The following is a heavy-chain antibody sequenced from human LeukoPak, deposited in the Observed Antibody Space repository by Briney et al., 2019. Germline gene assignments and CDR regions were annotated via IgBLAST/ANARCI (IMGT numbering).Heavy chain of an antibody. V-gene: IGHV1-46*01. Sequence: GASVNVSCKASGYTFTSYYMHWVRQAPGQGLEWMGIINPSGGSTSYAQKFQGRVTMTGDTSTSTVYMELSSLRSEDTAVYYCARAGGSYYSPFDYWGQGTLVTVSS. CDR1: GYTFTSYY. J-gene: IGHJ4*02. CDR3: ARAGGSYYSPFDY. D-gene: IGHD1-26*01. CDR2: INPSGGST.